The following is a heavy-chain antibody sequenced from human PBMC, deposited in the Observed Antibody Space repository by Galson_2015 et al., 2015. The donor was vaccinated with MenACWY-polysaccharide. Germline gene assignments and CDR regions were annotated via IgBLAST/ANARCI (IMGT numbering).Heavy chain of an antibody. D-gene: IGHD3-22*01. CDR3: ARGGKYYYDSSGYLNWFDP. Sequence: SVKVSCKASGYSFSSYDINWVRQTTGQGLEWMGWMNPNSGNTGYAQKFQGRVTMSRNTSISIAYMELSSLRSEDTAVYYCARGGKYYYDSSGYLNWFDPWGQGTLVTVSS. CDR2: MNPNSGNT. V-gene: IGHV1-8*01. J-gene: IGHJ5*02. CDR1: GYSFSSYD.